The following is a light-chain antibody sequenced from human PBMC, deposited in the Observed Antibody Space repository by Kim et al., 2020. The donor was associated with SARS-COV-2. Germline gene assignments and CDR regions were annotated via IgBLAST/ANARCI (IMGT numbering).Light chain of an antibody. J-gene: IGKJ4*01. CDR3: QQSYSLVS. CDR1: QNIGKY. V-gene: IGKV1-39*01. Sequence: LSASVGDRGTINCRASQNIGKYLNWYQQKSGKAPKVLIFAASSLQTGVPSRFSGGGSGTQFTLTISSLQPEDIATYYCQQSYSLVSFGGGTKLEI. CDR2: AAS.